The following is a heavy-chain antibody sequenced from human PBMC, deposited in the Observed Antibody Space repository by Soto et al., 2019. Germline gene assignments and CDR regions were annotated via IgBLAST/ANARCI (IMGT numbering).Heavy chain of an antibody. Sequence: SETLSLTCTVSGGSISSYYWSWIRQPPGKGLEWIGYIYYSGSTNYNPSLKSRVTISVDTSKNQFSLKLSSVTAADTAVYYCARERGPDILTDLKYGMDVWGQGTTVTVSS. V-gene: IGHV4-59*01. CDR1: GGSISSYY. J-gene: IGHJ6*02. D-gene: IGHD3-9*01. CDR3: ARERGPDILTDLKYGMDV. CDR2: IYYSGST.